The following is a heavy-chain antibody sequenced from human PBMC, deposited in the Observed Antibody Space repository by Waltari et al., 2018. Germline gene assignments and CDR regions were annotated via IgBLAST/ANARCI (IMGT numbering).Heavy chain of an antibody. D-gene: IGHD5-12*01. CDR3: VRQVGTNWFDP. Sequence: EVQLVQSGAEVKKPGESLKISCQGSGYTFTNYWIGWVRQMPGKGLEWMGTSYPGDSDTTYSPSFEGQVTISADKSISIAYLQWSSLKASDTAMYYCVRQVGTNWFDPCGQGTLVTVSS. J-gene: IGHJ5*02. CDR2: SYPGDSDT. V-gene: IGHV5-51*01. CDR1: GYTFTNYW.